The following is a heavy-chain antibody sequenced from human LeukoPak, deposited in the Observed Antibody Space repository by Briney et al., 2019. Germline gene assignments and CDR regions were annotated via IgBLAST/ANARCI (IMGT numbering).Heavy chain of an antibody. CDR3: ARYSNYGDYYYYYMDV. V-gene: IGHV4-4*07. Sequence: SETLSLTCTVSGGSISSYYWSWIRQPAGKGLEWIGRIYTSGSTNYNPSLKSRVTISVDTSKNQFSLKLSSVTAADTAVYHCARYSNYGDYYYYYMDVWGKGTTVTVSS. CDR2: IYTSGST. CDR1: GGSISSYY. D-gene: IGHD4-11*01. J-gene: IGHJ6*03.